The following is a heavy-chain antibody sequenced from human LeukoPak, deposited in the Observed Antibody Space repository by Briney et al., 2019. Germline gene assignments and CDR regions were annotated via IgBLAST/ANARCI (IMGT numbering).Heavy chain of an antibody. CDR1: GGTFSSYA. D-gene: IGHD2-2*01. V-gene: IGHV1-69*05. CDR2: IIPIFGTA. J-gene: IGHJ6*03. CDR3: ARGSGCSSTSCFDTTTTWTSGASDYMDV. Sequence: GASVKVSCKASGGTFSSYAISWVRQAPGQGLEWMGGIIPIFGTANYAQKFQGRVTITTDESTSTAYMELSSLRSEDTAVYYCARGSGCSSTSCFDTTTTWTSGASDYMDVWGKGTTVTVSS.